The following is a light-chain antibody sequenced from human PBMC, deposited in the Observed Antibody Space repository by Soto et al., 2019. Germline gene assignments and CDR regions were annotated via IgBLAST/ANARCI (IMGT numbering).Light chain of an antibody. V-gene: IGKV3-15*01. CDR2: SAS. Sequence: EILMTQSPATLSVSPGERVTVSCRASQSVSTNLAWYQQKPGQAPRLLIHSASTTATGIPDRFSGSGSGTEFTLTISSLQSEDYVVYFCQQYNNWPPLTFGGGTKVEIK. J-gene: IGKJ4*01. CDR1: QSVSTN. CDR3: QQYNNWPPLT.